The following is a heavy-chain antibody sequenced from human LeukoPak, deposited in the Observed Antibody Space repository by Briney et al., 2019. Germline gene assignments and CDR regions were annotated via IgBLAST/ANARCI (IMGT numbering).Heavy chain of an antibody. CDR3: ARGLEYQLTTVGFDP. D-gene: IGHD2-2*01. Sequence: SETLSLTCTVSGYSISSGYYWGWIRQPPGKGLEWIGSIYHSGSTYYNPSLKSRVTISVDRSKNQFSLKLSSVTAADTAVYYCARGLEYQLTTVGFDPWGQGTLVTVSS. J-gene: IGHJ5*02. CDR2: IYHSGST. CDR1: GYSISSGYY. V-gene: IGHV4-38-2*02.